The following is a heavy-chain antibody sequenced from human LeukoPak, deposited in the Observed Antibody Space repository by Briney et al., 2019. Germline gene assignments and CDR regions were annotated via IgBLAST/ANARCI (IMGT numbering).Heavy chain of an antibody. D-gene: IGHD4-23*01. CDR3: AKNRGNYGGNGPDY. V-gene: IGHV3-30*18. CDR1: GFTFSTYA. J-gene: IGHJ4*02. CDR2: ISYDGTNK. Sequence: PGGSLRLSCAASGFTFSTYAMNWVRQAPGKGLEWVAVISYDGTNKYYADSVKGRFTISRDNSKNTLYLQMNSLRAEDTAVFYCAKNRGNYGGNGPDYWGQGTLVTVSS.